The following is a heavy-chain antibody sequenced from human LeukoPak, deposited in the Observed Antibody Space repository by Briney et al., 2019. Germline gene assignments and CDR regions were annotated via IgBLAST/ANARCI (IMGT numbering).Heavy chain of an antibody. Sequence: ASVKVSCKASGYTFTGYYIYWVRQAAGQGLEWMGWFNPNTGDTNYAQKFEGRVTMTRDTSISTAYLDLSRLTSDDTAVYYCARMWSTSSTGLNWFDPWGQGALVTVSS. J-gene: IGHJ5*02. CDR3: ARMWSTSSTGLNWFDP. V-gene: IGHV1-2*02. CDR2: FNPNTGDT. CDR1: GYTFTGYY. D-gene: IGHD6-13*01.